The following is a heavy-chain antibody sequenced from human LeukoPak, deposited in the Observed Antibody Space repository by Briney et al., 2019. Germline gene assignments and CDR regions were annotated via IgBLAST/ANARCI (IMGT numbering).Heavy chain of an antibody. D-gene: IGHD2-21*01. CDR2: INHSGST. V-gene: IGHV4-34*01. CDR1: GGSFSGYY. CDR3: ARTLGERSLGPSFHC. Sequence: SETLSLTCAAYGGSFSGYYWSWIRQPPGKGLEWIGEINHSGSTNYNPSLKSRVTISVDTSKNQFPLKLSSVTAADTAVYYCARTLGERSLGPSFHCWVQGTLVTVSS. J-gene: IGHJ4*02.